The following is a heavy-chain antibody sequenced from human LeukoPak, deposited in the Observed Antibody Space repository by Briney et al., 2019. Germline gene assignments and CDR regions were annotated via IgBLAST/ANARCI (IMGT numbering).Heavy chain of an antibody. CDR2: INHSGST. D-gene: IGHD1-7*01. J-gene: IGHJ6*02. Sequence: SETLSLTCAVYSGSFSGYYWSWIRQPPGKGLEWIGEINHSGSTNYNPSLKSRVTISVDTSKNQFSLKLSSVTAADTAVYYCARVAFWNYGNYYYYYGMDVWGQGTTVTVSS. CDR1: SGSFSGYY. V-gene: IGHV4-34*01. CDR3: ARVAFWNYGNYYYYYGMDV.